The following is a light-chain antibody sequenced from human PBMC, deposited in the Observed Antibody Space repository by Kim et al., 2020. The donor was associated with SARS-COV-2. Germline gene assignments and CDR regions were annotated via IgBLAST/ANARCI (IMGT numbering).Light chain of an antibody. CDR1: KLGDKY. Sequence: SYELTQPPSVSVSPGQTASITCSGDKLGDKYACWYQQKPGQSPVLVIYQDSKRPSGIPERFSGSNSGNTATLTISGTQAMDEADYYCQAWDSCTPYVFGT. CDR2: QDS. V-gene: IGLV3-1*01. CDR3: QAWDSCTPYV. J-gene: IGLJ1*01.